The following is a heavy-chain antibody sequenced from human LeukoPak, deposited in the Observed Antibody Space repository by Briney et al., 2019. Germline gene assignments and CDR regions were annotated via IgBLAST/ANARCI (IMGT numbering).Heavy chain of an antibody. CDR1: GFIFSGNA. CDR3: ARDGQSLAPYAMDV. V-gene: IGHV3-33*01. CDR2: VWSKGDNT. J-gene: IGHJ6*02. Sequence: GGSLRLSCAASGFIFSGNAIHWVRQAPGRGLEWVAQVWSKGDNTYYGDSMKGRFTISRDNSKNTAYLQMNNLRDEDTAVYYCARDGQSLAPYAMDVWGQGTTVIVSS.